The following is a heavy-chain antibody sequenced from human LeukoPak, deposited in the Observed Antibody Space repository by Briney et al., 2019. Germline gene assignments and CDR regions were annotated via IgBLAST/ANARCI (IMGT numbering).Heavy chain of an antibody. V-gene: IGHV3-30-3*01. CDR3: ARAGAGYCSSTSCFYLDY. CDR2: ISYDGSNK. J-gene: IGHJ4*02. CDR1: GYTFSSYA. D-gene: IGHD2-2*01. Sequence: PGRSLRLSCAASGYTFSSYAMHWVRQAPGKGLEWVAVISYDGSNKYYADSVKGRFTISRDNSKNTLYLQMNSLRAEDTAVYYCARAGAGYCSSTSCFYLDYWGQGTLVTVSS.